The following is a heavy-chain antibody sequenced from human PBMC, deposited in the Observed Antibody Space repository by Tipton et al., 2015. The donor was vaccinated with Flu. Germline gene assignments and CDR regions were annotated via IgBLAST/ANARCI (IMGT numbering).Heavy chain of an antibody. CDR1: GAALDNRYY. D-gene: IGHD3-10*01. CDR3: ARSTYYYGSGSSDY. J-gene: IGHJ4*02. V-gene: IGHV4-38-2*01. Sequence: GAALDNRYYWGWVRQPPGKGLEWIGCISHSGRTYYNPSLKSRVTISVDTAKNQFSQRLSSVTAADTAVYYCARSTYYYGSGSSDYWGQGTLVTVSS. CDR2: ISHSGRT.